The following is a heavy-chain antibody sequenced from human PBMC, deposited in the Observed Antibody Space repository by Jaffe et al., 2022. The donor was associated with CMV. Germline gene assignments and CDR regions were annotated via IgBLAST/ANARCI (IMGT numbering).Heavy chain of an antibody. V-gene: IGHV3-48*03. J-gene: IGHJ4*02. D-gene: IGHD2-2*01. Sequence: EVQLVESGGGLVQPGGSLRLSCAASGFTFSSYEMNWVRQAPGKGLEWVSYISSSGSTIYYADSVKGRFTISRDNAKNSLYLQMNSLRAEDTAVYYCARGQGIVVVPAAMGRVDYWGQGTLVTVSS. CDR1: GFTFSSYE. CDR2: ISSSGSTI. CDR3: ARGQGIVVVPAAMGRVDY.